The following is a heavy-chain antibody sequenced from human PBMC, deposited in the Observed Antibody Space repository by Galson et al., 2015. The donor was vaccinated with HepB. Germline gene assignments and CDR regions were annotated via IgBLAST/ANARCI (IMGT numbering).Heavy chain of an antibody. D-gene: IGHD2-2*01. CDR3: ARAKFYPVVPAATYNWFDP. CDR1: GGSIGSGGYY. V-gene: IGHV4-31*03. CDR2: IYYSGST. Sequence: TLSLTCTVSGGSIGSGGYYWSWIRQHPGKGLEWIGYIYYSGSTYYNPSLKSRVTISVDTSKNQFSLKLSSVTAADTAVYYCARAKFYPVVPAATYNWFDPWGQGTLVTVSS. J-gene: IGHJ5*02.